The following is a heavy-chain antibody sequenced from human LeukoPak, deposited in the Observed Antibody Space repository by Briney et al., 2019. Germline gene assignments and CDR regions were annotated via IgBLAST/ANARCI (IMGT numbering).Heavy chain of an antibody. CDR1: GGSISSSNW. CDR3: ARRGQQGYSY. J-gene: IGHJ4*02. CDR2: IYHSGST. D-gene: IGHD5-18*01. Sequence: SETLSLTCAVSGGSISSSNWWSWVRQPPGKGLEWIGEIYHSGSTNYNPSLKSRVTISVDTSKNQFSLKLSSVIAAVTAVYYCARRGQQGYSYWGQGTLVTVSS. V-gene: IGHV4-4*02.